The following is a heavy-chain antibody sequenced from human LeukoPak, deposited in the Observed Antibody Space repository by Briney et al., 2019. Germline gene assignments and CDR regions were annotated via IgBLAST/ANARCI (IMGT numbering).Heavy chain of an antibody. J-gene: IGHJ5*02. V-gene: IGHV4-39*07. CDR1: GGSISSGGYY. Sequence: SETLSLTCTVSGGSISSGGYYWSWIRQPPGKGLEWIGEINHSGSTNYNPSLKSRVTISVDTSKNQFSLKLSSVTAADTAVYYCASLGDYGDYEGDPWGQGTLVTVSS. CDR2: INHSGST. D-gene: IGHD4-17*01. CDR3: ASLGDYGDYEGDP.